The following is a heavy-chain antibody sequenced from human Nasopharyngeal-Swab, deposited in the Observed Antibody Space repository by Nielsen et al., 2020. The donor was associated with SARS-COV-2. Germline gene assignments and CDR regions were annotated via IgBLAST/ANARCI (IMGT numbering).Heavy chain of an antibody. J-gene: IGHJ6*02. Sequence: SETLSLICSVSGGSISSSSYYWGWIRQPPGKGLEWIGSIYYSGSTYYNPSLKSRVTISVHTSKNQFSLKLSSVTAADTAVYYCARSPSSSWSTYYYGMDVWGQGTTVTVSS. CDR1: GGSISSSSYY. V-gene: IGHV4-39*01. D-gene: IGHD6-13*01. CDR3: ARSPSSSWSTYYYGMDV. CDR2: IYYSGST.